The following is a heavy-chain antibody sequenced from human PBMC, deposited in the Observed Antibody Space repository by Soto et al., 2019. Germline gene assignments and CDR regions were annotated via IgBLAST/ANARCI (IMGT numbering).Heavy chain of an antibody. D-gene: IGHD6-19*01. CDR2: FLYTGST. V-gene: IGHV4-39*01. CDR3: ARHYSGGWYWLF. CDR1: GGSISSSDYL. J-gene: IGHJ4*03. Sequence: SETLSLTCTVSGGSISSSDYLWGWIRQPPGKGLEWIGSFLYTGSTYYTPSLKSRVTISVDTAKNQFSLKLTSVTAADTAIYYCARHYSGGWYWLFWGQGTLVTVSS.